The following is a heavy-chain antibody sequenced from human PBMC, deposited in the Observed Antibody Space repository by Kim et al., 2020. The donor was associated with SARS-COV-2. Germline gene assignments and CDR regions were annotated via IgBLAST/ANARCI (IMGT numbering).Heavy chain of an antibody. CDR3: ARDDYGDYAGYYYYGMDF. CDR2: IYSGGST. CDR1: GFTVSSNY. J-gene: IGHJ6*02. D-gene: IGHD4-17*01. Sequence: GGSLRLSCAASGFTVSSNYMSWVRQAPGKGLEWVSVIYSGGSTYYADSVKGRFTISRDNSKNTLYLQMNSLRAEDTAVYYCARDDYGDYAGYYYYGMDFWGQGTTVTVSS. V-gene: IGHV3-53*01.